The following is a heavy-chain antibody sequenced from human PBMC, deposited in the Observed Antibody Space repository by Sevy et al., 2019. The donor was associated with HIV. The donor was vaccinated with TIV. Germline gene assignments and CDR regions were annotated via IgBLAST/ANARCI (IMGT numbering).Heavy chain of an antibody. CDR3: ATTKDYHDSSGYPFDY. CDR2: FDPEDGET. J-gene: IGHJ4*02. D-gene: IGHD3-22*01. V-gene: IGHV1-24*01. CDR1: GYTLTELS. Sequence: ASVKVSCKVSGYTLTELSMHWLRQAPGKGLEWVGSFDPEDGETVYEHNFQGRVSMTEDTSTDTAYMEVISLKFEDTAVYYCATTKDYHDSSGYPFDYWGQGTLVTDSS.